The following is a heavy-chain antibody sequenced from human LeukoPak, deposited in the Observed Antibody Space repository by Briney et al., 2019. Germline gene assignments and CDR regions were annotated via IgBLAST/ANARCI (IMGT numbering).Heavy chain of an antibody. CDR3: AKGTIIAARPGYFDY. CDR1: GFTFSSYA. D-gene: IGHD6-6*01. J-gene: IGHJ4*02. CDR2: ISGSGDST. V-gene: IGHV3-23*01. Sequence: GGPLRLSCAASGFTFSSYAMRWVRLAPGKGLEWVSAISGSGDSTYYADSVKGRFTISRDNSKSTLYLQMNSLRAEDTAVYYCAKGTIIAARPGYFDYWGQGTLVTVSS.